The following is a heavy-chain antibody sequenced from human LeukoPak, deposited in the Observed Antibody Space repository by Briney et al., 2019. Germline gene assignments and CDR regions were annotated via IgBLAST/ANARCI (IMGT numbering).Heavy chain of an antibody. CDR1: GFTFRSYD. J-gene: IGHJ6*02. D-gene: IGHD3-10*01. CDR3: VRGNWNYYDSGTYSMDV. Sequence: GGSLRLSCTASGFTFRSYDMHWVRQPTGKGLEWVSTIGRVDDTYYPGSVRGRFTISREDAKNSFYLQMNSLKVEDTAVYFCVRGNWNYYDSGTYSMDVWGQGTTVTVSS. V-gene: IGHV3-13*01. CDR2: IGRVDDT.